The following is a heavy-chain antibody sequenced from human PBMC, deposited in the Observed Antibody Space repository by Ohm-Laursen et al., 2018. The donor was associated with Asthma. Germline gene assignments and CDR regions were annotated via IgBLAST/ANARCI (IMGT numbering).Heavy chain of an antibody. CDR2: ISYDGSNK. CDR3: ARGSSIAAAGNVGY. V-gene: IGHV3-30*03. J-gene: IGHJ4*02. CDR1: GYTFSRYS. Sequence: SLRLSCSASGYTFSRYSIHWVRQAPGKGLEWVAVISYDGSNKYYADSVKGRFTISRGNSKNTLYLQMNSLRAEDTAVYYCARGSSIAAAGNVGYWGQGTLVTVSS. D-gene: IGHD6-13*01.